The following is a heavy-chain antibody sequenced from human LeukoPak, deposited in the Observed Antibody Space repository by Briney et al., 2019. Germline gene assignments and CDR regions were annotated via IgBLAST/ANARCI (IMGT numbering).Heavy chain of an antibody. V-gene: IGHV3-23*01. CDR1: GLTLSRYA. D-gene: IGHD5-18*01. J-gene: IGHJ4*02. CDR2: IRGSDGST. CDR3: AKDMGVDTAMVTSLYFDY. Sequence: GGSLILSCPCSGLTLSRYAMSWVRPPAGKGLEWVSAIRGSDGSTYYADSVKRRFTISRDNSKNTLYLQMNSLRAEDTAVYYCAKDMGVDTAMVTSLYFDYWGQGTLVTVSS.